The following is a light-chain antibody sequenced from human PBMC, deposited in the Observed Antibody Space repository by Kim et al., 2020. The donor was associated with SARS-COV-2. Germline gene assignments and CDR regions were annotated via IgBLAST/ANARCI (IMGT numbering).Light chain of an antibody. CDR1: QSLVHSGGNTY. V-gene: IGKV2-30*02. J-gene: IGKJ2*01. CDR2: KVS. CDR3: MQGTHWPPYT. Sequence: VVMTQSPLSLPVTLGQPASISCRSSQSLVHSGGNTYLNWFQQRPGQSPRRLIYKVSNRDSGVPDRFSGSGSGTDFTLKISRVEAEDVGVYYCMQGTHWPPYTFGQGTKLEI.